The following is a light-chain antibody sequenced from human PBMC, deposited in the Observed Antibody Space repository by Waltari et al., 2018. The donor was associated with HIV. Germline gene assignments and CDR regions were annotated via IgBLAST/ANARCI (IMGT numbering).Light chain of an antibody. CDR2: DAS. CDR1: QDISTR. CDR3: QQHGRFPPIT. J-gene: IGKJ5*01. Sequence: DIQMIQSPSSLSASVGGRVTIPCQASQDISTRLTEFQQKPGKAANLLIYDASNLETGVPSRFSGSGSETDYSFSISSLQPDDIAAFFCQQHGRFPPITFGRGTRLEI. V-gene: IGKV1-33*01.